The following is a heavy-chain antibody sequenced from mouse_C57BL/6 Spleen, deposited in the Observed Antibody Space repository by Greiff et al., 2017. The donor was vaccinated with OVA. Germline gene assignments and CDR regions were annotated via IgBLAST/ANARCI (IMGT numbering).Heavy chain of an antibody. CDR1: GYTFTSYW. CDR3: AREDYYSFAY. J-gene: IGHJ3*01. V-gene: IGHV1-64*01. D-gene: IGHD1-1*01. CDR2: IYPYSGCT. Sequence: VQPKQPGAELVKPGASVKLSCKASGYTFTSYWMHWVKQRPGQGLEWCGMIYPYSGCTNYNEKFKSKATLTVDKSSSTAYMQLSSLTSEDSAVYYCAREDYYSFAYWGQGTLVTVSA.